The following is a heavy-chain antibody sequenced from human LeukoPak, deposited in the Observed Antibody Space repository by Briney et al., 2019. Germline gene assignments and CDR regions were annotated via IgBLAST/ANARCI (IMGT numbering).Heavy chain of an antibody. CDR3: ARYIHLSGFDI. Sequence: ASVKVSCKASGSTSPDINWVRQATGKGLEWLGWMNPSDHTGYAQKFQGRVSMTRDTSSNTACMELRGLRSEDTAVYYCARYIHLSGFDIWGQGTMVTVSS. D-gene: IGHD5-18*01. CDR1: GSTSPD. V-gene: IGHV1-8*02. J-gene: IGHJ3*02. CDR2: MNPSDHT.